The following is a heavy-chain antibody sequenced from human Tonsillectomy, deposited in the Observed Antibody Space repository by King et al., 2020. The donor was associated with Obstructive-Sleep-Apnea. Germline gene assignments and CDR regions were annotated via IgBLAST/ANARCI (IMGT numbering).Heavy chain of an antibody. J-gene: IGHJ4*02. CDR2: VIPILGLA. V-gene: IGHV1-69*04. CDR3: AGARLEGYCSGGSCYPFDY. D-gene: IGHD2-15*01. CDR1: GGTFSSYA. Sequence: QLVQSWAEVKKPGSSVKVFCKASGGTFSSYAISWVRQAPGQGLEWRGGVIPILGLANQARKVKGRVTITADESTGTAYMGLGSLRSEDTAVYYCAGARLEGYCSGGSCYPFDYWGQGTLVTVSS.